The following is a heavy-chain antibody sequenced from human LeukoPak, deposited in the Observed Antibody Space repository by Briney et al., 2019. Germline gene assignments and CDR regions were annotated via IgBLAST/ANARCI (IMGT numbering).Heavy chain of an antibody. CDR2: ISSSSSYI. D-gene: IGHD6-6*01. J-gene: IGHJ6*02. Sequence: PGGSLRLSCAASGFTFSSYAMSWVRQAPGKGLEWVSSISSSSSYIYYSDSVKGRFTISRDNSKNTLYLQMNSLRAEDTAVYYCAKDSIAARLDYYYYYGMDVWGQGTTVTVSS. CDR3: AKDSIAARLDYYYYYGMDV. V-gene: IGHV3-23*01. CDR1: GFTFSSYA.